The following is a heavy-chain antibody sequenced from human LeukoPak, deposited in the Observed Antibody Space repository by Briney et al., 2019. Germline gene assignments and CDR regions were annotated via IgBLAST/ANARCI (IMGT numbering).Heavy chain of an antibody. CDR3: ARDRDFWSGPIDF. J-gene: IGHJ4*02. CDR1: GYTFTSYD. V-gene: IGHV1-46*01. Sequence: ASVKVSCKASGYTFTSYDINWVRQAPGQGLEWMGIINPSGGSTSYAQKFQGRVTMTKDTSTSTVYMELSSLTSEDTAVYYCARDRDFWSGPIDFWGQGTLVTVSS. D-gene: IGHD3-3*01. CDR2: INPSGGST.